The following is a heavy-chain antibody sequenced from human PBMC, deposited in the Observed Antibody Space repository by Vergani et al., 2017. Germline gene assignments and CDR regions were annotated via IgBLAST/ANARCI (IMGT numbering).Heavy chain of an antibody. J-gene: IGHJ4*02. D-gene: IGHD3-22*01. Sequence: EVHLLESGGGLVQSGGSLRLSCAASGFTFSDFSMSWVRQAPGKGLEWVAFIGSSGPYINYADSVKGRFIISRDNTNNSLFLQLRSLRAEDAAVYYCARPQGTSAYYYGGFDYWGQGILVTVSS. CDR2: IGSSGPYI. V-gene: IGHV3-21*06. CDR3: ARPQGTSAYYYGGFDY. CDR1: GFTFSDFS.